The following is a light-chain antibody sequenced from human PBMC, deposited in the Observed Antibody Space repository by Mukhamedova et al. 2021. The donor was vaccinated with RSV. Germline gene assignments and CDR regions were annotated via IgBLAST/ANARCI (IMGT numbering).Light chain of an antibody. CDR2: VAD. Sequence: GKVPKLLIYVADSLQSGVPSRFGGSGSGPEFTLTISNLQPEDFATYYCQQSFSYPHTFGGGTKV. V-gene: IGKV1-39*01. J-gene: IGKJ4*01. CDR3: QQSFSYPHT.